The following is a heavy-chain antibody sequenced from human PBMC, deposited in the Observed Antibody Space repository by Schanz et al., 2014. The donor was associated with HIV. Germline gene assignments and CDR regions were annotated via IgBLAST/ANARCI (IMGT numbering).Heavy chain of an antibody. CDR3: GRGTRYERDYVGPRADGMDV. CDR1: GGCFSGFF. V-gene: IGHV4-34*04. Sequence: QVLLQQWGAGLLKPSETLSLTCAVYGGCFSGFFWKWIPRAPGKGLEGIGEVNHSGNTYKKPSLKSRGTISVDTPKNQFSLTLTSVTAADTAVYYCGRGTRYERDYVGPRADGMDVWGQGTNVIVSS. CDR2: VNHSGNT. D-gene: IGHD4-17*01. J-gene: IGHJ6*02.